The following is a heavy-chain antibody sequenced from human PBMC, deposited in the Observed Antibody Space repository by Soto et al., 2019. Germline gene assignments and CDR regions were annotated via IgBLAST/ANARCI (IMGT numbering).Heavy chain of an antibody. CDR2: MNPNSGNT. CDR1: GYTFSSYD. D-gene: IGHD7-27*01. V-gene: IGHV1-8*01. J-gene: IGHJ6*02. CDR3: ARDGELGEKGCMDV. Sequence: ASVKVSCKASGYTFSSYDINWVRQATGQGLEWMGRMNPNSGNTDYAQRFQGRVTMTRDTSISTAYMELSSLRSEDTAVYYRARDGELGEKGCMDVWGQGTTVTVSS.